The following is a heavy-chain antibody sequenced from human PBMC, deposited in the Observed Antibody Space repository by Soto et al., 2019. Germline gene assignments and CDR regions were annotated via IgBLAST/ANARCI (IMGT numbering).Heavy chain of an antibody. CDR3: ARGSKIVVVVAATGY. CDR1: GSTFSSYA. J-gene: IGHJ4*02. Sequence: LRLSCAASGSTFSSYAMHWVRQAPGKGLEWVAVISYDGSNKYYADSVKGRFTISRDNSKNTLYLQMNSLRAEDTAVYYCARGSKIVVVVAATGYWGQGTLVTVSS. D-gene: IGHD2-15*01. CDR2: ISYDGSNK. V-gene: IGHV3-30-3*01.